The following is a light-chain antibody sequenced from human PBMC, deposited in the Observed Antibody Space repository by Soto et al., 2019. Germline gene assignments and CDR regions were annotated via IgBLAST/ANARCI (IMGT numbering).Light chain of an antibody. J-gene: IGLJ3*02. CDR3: LLYMGSGVSV. Sequence: QTVVTQEPSFSVSPGGTVTLTCGLSSGSVSTSYYPSWYQQTPGQAPRTLIYSTNIRSSGVPDRFSGSILGNKAALTITGAQADEESEYYCLLYMGSGVSVFGGGTKLTVL. CDR1: SGSVSTSYY. V-gene: IGLV8-61*01. CDR2: STN.